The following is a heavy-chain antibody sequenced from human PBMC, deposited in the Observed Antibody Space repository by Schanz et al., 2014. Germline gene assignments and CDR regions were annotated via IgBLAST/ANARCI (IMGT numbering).Heavy chain of an antibody. CDR1: GFTFSSYA. CDR3: AKDAPYPFDL. J-gene: IGHJ2*01. V-gene: IGHV3-7*05. Sequence: EVQLVESGGGLVQPGGSLRLSCAASGFTFSSYAMTWVRQAPGKGPEWVANIKHDGSVKDYVDSVEGRFTISRDNAKRSLFLQMNSLRAEYTAIYYCAKDAPYPFDLWGRGTLITVSS. CDR2: IKHDGSVK.